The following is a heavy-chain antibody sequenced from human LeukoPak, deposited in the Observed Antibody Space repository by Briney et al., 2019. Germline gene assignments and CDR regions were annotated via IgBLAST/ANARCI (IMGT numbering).Heavy chain of an antibody. CDR2: INSDGSST. CDR1: GFTFSSYW. CDR3: VRGGYDSSGYYSSDY. Sequence: GGSLRLSCAASGFTFSSYWMHWVRQAPGKGLVWVSRINSDGSSTNYADSVKGRFTISRDNAKNTLYLQMNSLRAEDTAVYYCVRGGYDSSGYYSSDYWGQGTLVTVSS. D-gene: IGHD3-22*01. J-gene: IGHJ4*02. V-gene: IGHV3-74*01.